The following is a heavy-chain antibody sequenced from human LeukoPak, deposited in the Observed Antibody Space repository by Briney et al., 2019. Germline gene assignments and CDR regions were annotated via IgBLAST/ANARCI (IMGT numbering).Heavy chain of an antibody. CDR2: IYYSGST. CDR1: GGSISSGGYY. Sequence: PSQTLSLTCTVSGGSISSGGYYWSWIRQHPGKGLEWIGYIYYSGSTYYNPSLKSRVTISVDTYKNQFSLKLSSVTAADTAVYYCAREIFRSHRKSGYFDLWGRGTLVTVSS. V-gene: IGHV4-31*03. CDR3: AREIFRSHRKSGYFDL. J-gene: IGHJ2*01. D-gene: IGHD3-9*01.